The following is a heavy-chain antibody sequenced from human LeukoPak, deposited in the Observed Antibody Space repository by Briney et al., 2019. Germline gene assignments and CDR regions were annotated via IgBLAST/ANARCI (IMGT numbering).Heavy chain of an antibody. CDR1: GFTFSDTW. Sequence: GGSLRLSCAASGFTFSDTWMHWVRQAPGEGLVWVSRIRSDGSRTAYADSVKGRFTISRDNAKNTLYLQMNSLRDEDTAVYYCVNYNWHSLYDSWGQGTLVTVSS. CDR3: VNYNWHSLYDS. D-gene: IGHD1-7*01. J-gene: IGHJ5*01. V-gene: IGHV3-74*01. CDR2: IRSDGSRT.